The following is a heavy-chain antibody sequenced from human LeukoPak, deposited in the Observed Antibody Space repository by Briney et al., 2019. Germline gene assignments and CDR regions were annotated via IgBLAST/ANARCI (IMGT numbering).Heavy chain of an antibody. CDR3: ARGMLSSSWYYYYGMDV. Sequence: SETLSLTCAVYGGSFSGYYWSWIRQPPGKGLEWIGEINHSGSTNYNPSLKSRVTISVDTSKNQFSLKLSSVTAADTAVYYCARGMLSSSWYYYYGMDVWGQGTTVTVSS. J-gene: IGHJ6*02. CDR1: GGSFSGYY. D-gene: IGHD6-13*01. V-gene: IGHV4-34*01. CDR2: INHSGST.